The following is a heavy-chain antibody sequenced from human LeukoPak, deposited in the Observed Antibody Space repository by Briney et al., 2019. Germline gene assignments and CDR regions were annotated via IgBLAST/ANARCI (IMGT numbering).Heavy chain of an antibody. D-gene: IGHD3-22*01. Sequence: ASVKVSCKASGYTFTSHGISWVRQAPGQGLEWMGWISAYNGNTNYAQKLQGRVTMTTDTSTSTAYMELRSLRSDDTAVYYCARSADYYDSSGYYYVGPMDVWGQGTTVTVSS. CDR1: GYTFTSHG. CDR2: ISAYNGNT. V-gene: IGHV1-18*01. CDR3: ARSADYYDSSGYYYVGPMDV. J-gene: IGHJ6*02.